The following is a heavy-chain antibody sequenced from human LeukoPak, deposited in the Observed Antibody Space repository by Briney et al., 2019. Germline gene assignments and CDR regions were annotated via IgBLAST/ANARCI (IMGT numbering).Heavy chain of an antibody. CDR3: ARGGLLRYYDSSGYYTDAFDI. Sequence: ASVKVSCKASGGTFSSYAISWVRQAPGQGLEWMGRIISILGIANYAQKFQGRVTITADKSTSTAYMELSSLRSEDTAVYYCARGGLLRYYDSSGYYTDAFDIWGQGTMVTVSS. CDR2: IISILGIA. D-gene: IGHD3-22*01. V-gene: IGHV1-69*04. CDR1: GGTFSSYA. J-gene: IGHJ3*02.